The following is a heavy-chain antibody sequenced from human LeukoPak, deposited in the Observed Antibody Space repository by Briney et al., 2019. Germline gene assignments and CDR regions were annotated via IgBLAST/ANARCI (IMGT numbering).Heavy chain of an antibody. CDR3: ARGRTVTNDFDL. CDR2: FNPSGSNT. D-gene: IGHD4-17*01. CDR1: GYTFDVYY. J-gene: IGHJ2*01. V-gene: IGHV1-46*02. Sequence: ASVTVSCKASGYTFDVYYIHWVRQAPGQGLEWMGIFNPSGSNTNYAQRFQGRVTLTRDTSTTTVYMDLSGLRPEDTAVYYCARGRTVTNDFDLWGRGTLLTVSS.